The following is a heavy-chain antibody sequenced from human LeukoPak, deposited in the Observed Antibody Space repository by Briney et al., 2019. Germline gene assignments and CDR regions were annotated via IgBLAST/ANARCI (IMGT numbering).Heavy chain of an antibody. J-gene: IGHJ5*02. CDR2: IDSSGNT. V-gene: IGHV4-61*02. CDR1: GGSISSGSDY. Sequence: ASETLSLTCTVSGGSISSGSDYWSWIRQPAGKGLEWIGRIDSSGNTSYNPSLKSRLTISVDTSKNQFSLKLTSVTAADTAVYYCARGITMVRGVPLNWFDPWGQGTLVTVSS. D-gene: IGHD3-10*01. CDR3: ARGITMVRGVPLNWFDP.